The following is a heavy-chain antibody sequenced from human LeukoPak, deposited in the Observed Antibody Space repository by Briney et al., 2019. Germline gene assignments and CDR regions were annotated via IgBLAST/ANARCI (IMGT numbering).Heavy chain of an antibody. CDR3: ARQYGNYLWDY. Sequence: PSETPSLTCTVSGGSISRYYWSWVRQSPGKGLEWIGHIYYSGTTNYNPSLKSRITISVDTSKNQFSLKLNSVTAADTAVYFCARQYGNYLWDYWGQGTLVTVSS. J-gene: IGHJ4*02. CDR1: GGSISRYY. D-gene: IGHD3-22*01. CDR2: IYYSGTT. V-gene: IGHV4-59*08.